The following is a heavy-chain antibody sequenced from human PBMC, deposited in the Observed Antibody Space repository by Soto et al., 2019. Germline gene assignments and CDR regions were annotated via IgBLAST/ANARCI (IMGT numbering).Heavy chain of an antibody. J-gene: IGHJ4*02. V-gene: IGHV3-23*01. D-gene: IGHD2-15*01. CDR2: ISDSGSST. Sequence: PGGSLRLSCAASGFTFSSYAMSWVRQAPGKGLEWVSTISDSGSSTYYADSVKGRFTISRDNSKNTLHLQMNSLRAEDTAVYYCAKYLVVTQSGFDYWGQGTLVTVSS. CDR1: GFTFSSYA. CDR3: AKYLVVTQSGFDY.